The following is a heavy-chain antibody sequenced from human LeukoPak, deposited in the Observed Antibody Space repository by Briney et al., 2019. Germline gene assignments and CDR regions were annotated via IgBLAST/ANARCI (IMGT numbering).Heavy chain of an antibody. CDR1: GYTFTGYF. V-gene: IGHV1-2*06. D-gene: IGHD6-13*01. Sequence: ASVKVSCKASGYTFTGYFLHWVRQAPGQGLEWMGRINPNNGGTNYARKFQGRVTMTRDTSIVTAYMELRRLRSDDPAVYYCARVAAAGTGDAFDIWGQGTMVTVSS. J-gene: IGHJ3*02. CDR2: INPNNGGT. CDR3: ARVAAAGTGDAFDI.